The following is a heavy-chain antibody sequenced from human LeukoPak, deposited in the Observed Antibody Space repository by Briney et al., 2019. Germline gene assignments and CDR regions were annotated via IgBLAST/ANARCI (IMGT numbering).Heavy chain of an antibody. J-gene: IGHJ6*03. Sequence: GGSLRLSCAASGFTFSSYAMHWVRQAPGKGLEWVAFIRYDGSNKYYADSVKGRFTISRDNSKNTLYLQMNSLRAEDTAEYYCARVPARQIQLWSENYYYYMDVWGKGTTVTVSS. CDR3: ARVPARQIQLWSENYYYYMDV. D-gene: IGHD5-18*01. CDR1: GFTFSSYA. CDR2: IRYDGSNK. V-gene: IGHV3-30*02.